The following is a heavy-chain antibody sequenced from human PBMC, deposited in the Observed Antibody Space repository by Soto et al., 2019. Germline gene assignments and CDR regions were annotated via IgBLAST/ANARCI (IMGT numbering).Heavy chain of an antibody. CDR1: FSMYS. CDR2: ISSGSDFI. CDR3: TRDQGGSYDSWFDP. Sequence: EVQVVESVGGLVKPGGSLRLSCNFSFSMYSMDWVRQAPGKGLEWVASISSGSDFIKYADSVKGRFTISRDNTKNSVSLQMSSLRVEDTAMYYCTRDQGGSYDSWFDPWGRGTLVTVSS. V-gene: IGHV3-21*02. D-gene: IGHD1-26*01. J-gene: IGHJ5*02.